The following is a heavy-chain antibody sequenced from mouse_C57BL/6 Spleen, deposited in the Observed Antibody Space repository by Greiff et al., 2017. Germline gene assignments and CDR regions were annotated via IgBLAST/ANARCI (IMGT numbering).Heavy chain of an antibody. CDR1: GFTFSSYA. J-gene: IGHJ2*01. V-gene: IGHV5-9-1*02. CDR2: ISSGGDYI. D-gene: IGHD1-1*02. Sequence: EVKLMESGEGLVKPGGSLKLSCAASGFTFSSYAMSWVRQTPEKRLEWVAYISSGGDYIYYADTVKGRFTISRDNARNTLYLQMSSLKSEDTAMYYCTRGEYGLFDYWGQGTTLTVSS. CDR3: TRGEYGLFDY.